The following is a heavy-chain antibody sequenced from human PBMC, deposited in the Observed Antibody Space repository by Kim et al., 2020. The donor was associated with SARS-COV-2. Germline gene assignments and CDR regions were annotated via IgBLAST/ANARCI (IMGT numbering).Heavy chain of an antibody. V-gene: IGHV3-11*01. D-gene: IGHD2-15*01. CDR3: ARRYCSGGSCYSTHYYYYMDV. Sequence: GGSLRLSCAASGFTFSDYYMSWIRQAPGKGLEWVSYISSSGSTIYYADSVKGRFTISRDNAKNSLYLQMNSLRAEDTAVYYCARRYCSGGSCYSTHYYYYMDVWGKGTTVTVSS. CDR1: GFTFSDYY. CDR2: ISSSGSTI. J-gene: IGHJ6*03.